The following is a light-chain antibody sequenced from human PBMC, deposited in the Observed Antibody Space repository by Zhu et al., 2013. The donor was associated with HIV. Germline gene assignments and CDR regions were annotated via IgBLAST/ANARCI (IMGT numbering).Light chain of an antibody. J-gene: IGKJ2*01. CDR1: HSLVYNKGVPL. CDR2: KVS. Sequence: DAVMTQSPLFLPVTLGQPASISCRSSHSLVYNKGVPLLNWFQQRPGQSPRRLIYKVSNRDSGVPDRFSGSGSDTDFTLKISRVEAEDVGVYYCMQATLWPYTFGQGTKLEI. CDR3: MQATLWPYT. V-gene: IGKV2-30*01.